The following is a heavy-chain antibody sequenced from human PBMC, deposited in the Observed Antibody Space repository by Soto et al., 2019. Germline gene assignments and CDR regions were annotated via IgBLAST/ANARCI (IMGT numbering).Heavy chain of an antibody. CDR3: ARALSTNEGWFDP. CDR2: IYYTGTS. J-gene: IGHJ5*02. Sequence: SVTLCLTCKVAGAYVSSGGCYWSWIRQPPGKGLEWIGYIYYTGTSDYNPSLKSRVTISIDTSKNQISLNLNSVTAADTAVYYCARALSTNEGWFDPWGQGRLVTVSS. D-gene: IGHD2-8*01. V-gene: IGHV4-61*08. CDR1: GAYVSSGGCY.